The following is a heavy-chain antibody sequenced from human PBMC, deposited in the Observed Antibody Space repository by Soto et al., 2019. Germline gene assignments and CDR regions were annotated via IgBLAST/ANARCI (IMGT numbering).Heavy chain of an antibody. CDR3: AKEGSDKVSRWDDY. CDR1: GFTFSDYG. Sequence: PGGSLRLSCAASGFTFSDYGIKWIRQAPGKWLWWVSVISHEGGSQYYADSVRGRFTVSRYNSKNILYLQMDTLRPEDTSLYFFAKEGSDKVSRWDDYWGQGTLVTVSS. D-gene: IGHD1-26*01. J-gene: IGHJ4*02. CDR2: ISHEGGSQ. V-gene: IGHV3-30*18.